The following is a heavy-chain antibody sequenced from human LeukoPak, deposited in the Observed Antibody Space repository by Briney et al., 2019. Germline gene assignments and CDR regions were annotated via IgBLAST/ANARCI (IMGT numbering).Heavy chain of an antibody. CDR2: INHSGST. V-gene: IGHV4-34*01. Sequence: MSSETLSLTCAVYGGSFSGYYWSWNRQPPGKGLEWIGEINHSGSTNYNPSLKSRVTISVDTSKNQFSLKLSSVTAADTAVYYCARGGYCSSTSCSFDYWGQGTLVTVSS. CDR3: ARGGYCSSTSCSFDY. D-gene: IGHD2-2*01. CDR1: GGSFSGYY. J-gene: IGHJ4*02.